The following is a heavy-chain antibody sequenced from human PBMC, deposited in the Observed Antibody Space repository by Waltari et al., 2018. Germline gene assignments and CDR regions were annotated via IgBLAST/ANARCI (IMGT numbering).Heavy chain of an antibody. CDR1: GYTFTGYY. Sequence: QVQLVQSGAEVKKPGASVKVSCKASGYTFTGYYMHWVRQAPGQGLEWMGRINPNSGGTNYAQKVQGRVTMTRDTSISTAYMELSRLRSDDTAVYYCARASSRYRVGDYWGQGTLVTVSS. V-gene: IGHV1-2*06. CDR2: INPNSGGT. J-gene: IGHJ4*02. D-gene: IGHD2-2*02. CDR3: ARASSRYRVGDY.